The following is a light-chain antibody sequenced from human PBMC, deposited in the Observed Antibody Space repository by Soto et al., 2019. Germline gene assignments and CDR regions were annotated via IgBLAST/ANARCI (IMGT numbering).Light chain of an antibody. J-gene: IGKJ1*01. Sequence: DIQMTQSPSTLSASVGDRVTITCRASQSISSWLAWYQQKPGKAPKLLIYDAYSLESGTPSRFSGRRSGTEFTLTIASVQPEDFATYYCQQYSSYPWTFGQGTKVDIK. CDR3: QQYSSYPWT. CDR2: DAY. CDR1: QSISSW. V-gene: IGKV1-5*01.